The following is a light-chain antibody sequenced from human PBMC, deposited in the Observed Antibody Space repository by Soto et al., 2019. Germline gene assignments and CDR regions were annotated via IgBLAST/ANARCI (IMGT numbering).Light chain of an antibody. Sequence: QSALTQPASVSGSPGQSITISCTGSISDIGGYNYVSWYQQYPGKAPKLLIYEVSNRHSGISTRFSASKSGNTASLTISGLQAEDETDYYCSSYTNSDTWVFGGGTKLTVL. V-gene: IGLV2-14*01. CDR1: ISDIGGYNY. CDR3: SSYTNSDTWV. CDR2: EVS. J-gene: IGLJ3*02.